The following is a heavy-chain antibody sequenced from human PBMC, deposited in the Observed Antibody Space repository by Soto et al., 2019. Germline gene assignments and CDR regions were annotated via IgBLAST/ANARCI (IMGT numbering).Heavy chain of an antibody. CDR1: GYTFTIYG. CDR2: ISGYNGNT. D-gene: IGHD3-22*01. Sequence: QVQLVQSGAEVKKPGASVKVSCKASGYTFTIYGISWVRQAPGQGLEWMGWISGYNGNTDYAQNLQDRVTLTTDASTSSVYMELRSRSSDDTAVDYCASVDYYDSSGYYGYWGQGTLITVSS. J-gene: IGHJ4*02. V-gene: IGHV1-18*04. CDR3: ASVDYYDSSGYYGY.